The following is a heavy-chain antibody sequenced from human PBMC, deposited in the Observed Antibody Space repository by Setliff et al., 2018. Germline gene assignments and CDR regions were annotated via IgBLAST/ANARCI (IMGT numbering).Heavy chain of an antibody. D-gene: IGHD6-13*01. J-gene: IGHJ4*02. V-gene: IGHV3-7*01. CDR3: GRDLAAGKGPVDY. CDR2: IKQDGSEK. Sequence: ETLSLTCTVSGGSISSYYWSWVRQAPGKGLEWVANIKQDGSEKYYVDSVKGRFTISRDNAKNSLYLQMNSLRAEDTAMYYCGRDLAAGKGPVDYWGQGTLVTVSS. CDR1: GGSISSYY.